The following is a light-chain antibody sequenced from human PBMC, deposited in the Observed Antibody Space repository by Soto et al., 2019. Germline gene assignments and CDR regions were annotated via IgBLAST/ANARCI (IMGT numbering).Light chain of an antibody. V-gene: IGKV1-9*01. CDR2: AAS. CDR1: QGISSY. CDR3: QQLNSYART. J-gene: IGKJ4*01. Sequence: DIQLTQSPSFLSASVGDRVTITCRASQGISSYLAWFQQKPGKAPKVLIYAASILQGGVPSRFSGSGSGTEFTLTISSLQPEDFATYYCQQLNSYARTFGGGTKVEIK.